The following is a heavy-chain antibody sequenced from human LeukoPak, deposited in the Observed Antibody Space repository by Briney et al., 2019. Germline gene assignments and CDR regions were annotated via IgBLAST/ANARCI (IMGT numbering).Heavy chain of an antibody. CDR1: GGSFSGYY. J-gene: IGHJ5*02. D-gene: IGHD2-2*01. V-gene: IGHV4-34*01. CDR2: INHSGST. CDR3: ARLYCSSTSCYGWFDP. Sequence: SQTLSLTCAVFGGSFSGYYWSWIRQHPGKGLEWLGRINHSGSTNYNPSLKSRVTISVGTSKNQFSLKLSSVTAADTAVYYCARLYCSSTSCYGWFDPWGQGTLVTVSS.